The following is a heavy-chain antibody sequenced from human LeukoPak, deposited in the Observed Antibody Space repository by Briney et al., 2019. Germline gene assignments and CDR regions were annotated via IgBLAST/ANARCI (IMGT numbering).Heavy chain of an antibody. CDR1: GGSISSGSYY. V-gene: IGHV4-61*02. Sequence: PSQTLSLTCTVSGGSISSGSYYWSWIRQPAGKGLEWIGRIYTSGSTNYNPSLKSRVTISVVTSKNQFSLKLSSVTAADTAVYYCARGVMGSSWSHYYYYGMDVWGQGTTVTVSS. CDR3: ARGVMGSSWSHYYYYGMDV. CDR2: IYTSGST. J-gene: IGHJ6*02. D-gene: IGHD6-13*01.